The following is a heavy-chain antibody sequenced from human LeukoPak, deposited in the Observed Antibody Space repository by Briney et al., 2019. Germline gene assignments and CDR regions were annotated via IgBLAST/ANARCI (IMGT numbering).Heavy chain of an antibody. J-gene: IGHJ4*02. CDR1: GXTFSSYE. CDR3: AREETEDYFDY. CDR2: ITRSGNTI. D-gene: IGHD1-1*01. V-gene: IGHV3-48*03. Sequence: GRSLRLSCAASGXTFSSYEMNWVRQSPGKGLEWISYITRSGNTIYYADSVKGRFTISRDNGKNSLYLQMNSLRAEDTAVYYCAREETEDYFDYWGQGTLVTVSS.